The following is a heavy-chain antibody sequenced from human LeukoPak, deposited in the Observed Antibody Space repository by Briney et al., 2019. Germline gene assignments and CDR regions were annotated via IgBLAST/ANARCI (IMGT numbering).Heavy chain of an antibody. CDR3: ARDQTPRGYSYGPFDY. D-gene: IGHD5-18*01. Sequence: GGSLRLSCAASGFTFSSYAMHWVRQAPGKGLEWVAVISYDGSNKYYADSVKGRSTISRDNSKNTLYLQMNSLRAEDTAVYYCARDQTPRGYSYGPFDYWGQGTLVTVSS. CDR2: ISYDGSNK. V-gene: IGHV3-30-3*01. J-gene: IGHJ4*02. CDR1: GFTFSSYA.